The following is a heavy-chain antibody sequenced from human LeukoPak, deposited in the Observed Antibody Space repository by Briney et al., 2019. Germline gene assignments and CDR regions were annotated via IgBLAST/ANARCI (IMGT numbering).Heavy chain of an antibody. CDR2: IYYSGST. V-gene: IGHV4-59*01. D-gene: IGHD4-17*01. CDR3: ARAAYDYGDHGPFWYFDL. CDR1: GGSISSYY. Sequence: SETLSLTCTVSGGSISSYYWSWIRQPPGKGLEWIGYIYYSGSTNYNPSLKSRVTISVDTSKNQFSLKLSSVTAADTAVYYCARAAYDYGDHGPFWYFDLWGRGTLVTVSS. J-gene: IGHJ2*01.